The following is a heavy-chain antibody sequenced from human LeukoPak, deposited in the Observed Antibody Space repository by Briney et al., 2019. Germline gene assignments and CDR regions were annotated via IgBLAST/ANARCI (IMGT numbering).Heavy chain of an antibody. D-gene: IGHD4-17*01. Sequence: SETLSLTCTVSGGSISSGGYYWSWIRQHPGKGLEWIGYIYYSGSTYYNPSLKSRVTMSVDTSKNQFSLKLSSVTAADTAVYYCARGAPSPTDDAFDIWGQGTMVTVSS. J-gene: IGHJ3*02. V-gene: IGHV4-31*03. CDR2: IYYSGST. CDR3: ARGAPSPTDDAFDI. CDR1: GGSISSGGYY.